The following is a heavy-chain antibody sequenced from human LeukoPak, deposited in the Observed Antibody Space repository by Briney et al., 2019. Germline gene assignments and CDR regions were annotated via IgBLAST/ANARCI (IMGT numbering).Heavy chain of an antibody. D-gene: IGHD1-14*01. CDR2: ITTSGGDT. CDR3: ARKNSDYLNNPDY. Sequence: GGSLRLSCAASGFTFSSYDRIWVRQAPGQGLEWVSKITTSGGDTVYAESVKGRFTISRDNSKNTLDLQMNSLRAEDSAVYYCARKNSDYLNNPDYWGQGTLVTVSP. CDR1: GFTFSSYD. J-gene: IGHJ4*02. V-gene: IGHV3-23*01.